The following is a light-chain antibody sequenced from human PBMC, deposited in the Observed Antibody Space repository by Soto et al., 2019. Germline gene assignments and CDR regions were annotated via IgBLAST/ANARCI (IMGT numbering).Light chain of an antibody. CDR1: SSNVGTYDL. J-gene: IGLJ2*01. Sequence: QPASVSASPGQSITISCTGTSSNVGTYDLVSWYQHHPDKAPKLIIYEGTKRPSGISSRFSGSKSGNTASLTISGLQAEDDADYYCCSFAVGAALVFGGGTKLTVL. CDR3: CSFAVGAALV. V-gene: IGLV2-23*01. CDR2: EGT.